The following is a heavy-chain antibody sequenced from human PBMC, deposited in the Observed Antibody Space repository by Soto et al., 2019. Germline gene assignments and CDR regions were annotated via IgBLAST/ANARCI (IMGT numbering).Heavy chain of an antibody. J-gene: IGHJ4*02. V-gene: IGHV3-23*01. CDR3: AKEVLRWFGESTVLGTDFEY. D-gene: IGHD3-10*01. CDR1: GFTFSSYA. Sequence: EVQLLESGGGLVQPGGSLRLSCAASGFTFSSYAMSWVRQAPGKGLEWVSAISGSGGSTYYADSVKGRFTISRDNSKNTLYLQMNSLRDEDTAVYYCAKEVLRWFGESTVLGTDFEYWGQGTLVTVSS. CDR2: ISGSGGST.